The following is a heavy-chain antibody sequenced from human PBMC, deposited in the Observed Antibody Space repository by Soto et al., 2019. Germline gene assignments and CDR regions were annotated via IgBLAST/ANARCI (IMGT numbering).Heavy chain of an antibody. CDR1: GGSISSYY. CDR3: ARGEGSGSYASDY. V-gene: IGHV4-59*01. J-gene: IGHJ4*02. D-gene: IGHD3-10*01. CDR2: IYYSGST. Sequence: QVQLQESGPGLVKPSETLSLTCTVSGGSISSYYWSWIRQPPGKGLEWIGYIYYSGSTNYNPSLTSRVTISVDTSKNQFSLKLSSVTAADTAVYYCARGEGSGSYASDYWGQGTLVTVSS.